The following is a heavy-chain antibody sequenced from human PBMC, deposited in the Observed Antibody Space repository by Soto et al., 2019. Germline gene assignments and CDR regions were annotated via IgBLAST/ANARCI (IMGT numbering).Heavy chain of an antibody. CDR1: GFTFSSYL. J-gene: IGHJ5*02. Sequence: GGSLRLSCAASGFTFSSYLMSWVRQAPGKGLEWVANIKQDGIEKYYVDSVKGRFTISRDNAKNSLYLQMNSLRAEDTAVYYCARDRTYYYGSGSYPWFDPWGQGPMVTVSS. CDR2: IKQDGIEK. D-gene: IGHD3-10*01. V-gene: IGHV3-7*03. CDR3: ARDRTYYYGSGSYPWFDP.